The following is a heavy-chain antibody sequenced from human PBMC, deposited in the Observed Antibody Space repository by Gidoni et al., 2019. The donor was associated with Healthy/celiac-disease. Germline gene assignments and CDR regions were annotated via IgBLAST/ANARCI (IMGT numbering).Heavy chain of an antibody. D-gene: IGHD1-1*01. Sequence: EVQLVESGGGLVQPGGSLRLSCAASGFTVSSNYMSWVRQAPGKGLEWVSVIYSGGSTYYADSVKGRFTISRDNSKNTLYLQMNSLRAEDTAVYYCARPQLGSPFGYWGQGTLVTVSS. CDR1: GFTVSSNY. J-gene: IGHJ4*02. CDR2: IYSGGST. CDR3: ARPQLGSPFGY. V-gene: IGHV3-66*02.